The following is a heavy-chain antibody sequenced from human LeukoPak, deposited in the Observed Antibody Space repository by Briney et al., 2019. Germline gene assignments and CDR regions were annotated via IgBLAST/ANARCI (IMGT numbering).Heavy chain of an antibody. J-gene: IGHJ4*02. Sequence: ASVKVSCKASGGTFSSYAISWVRQAPGQGLEWMGGIIPIFGTANYAQKFQGRVTITADESTSTAYMELSSLRSEDTAVYYCATNTLPVGYYDILTGSLSFDYWGQETLVTVSS. CDR1: GGTFSSYA. D-gene: IGHD3-9*01. V-gene: IGHV1-69*13. CDR2: IIPIFGTA. CDR3: ATNTLPVGYYDILTGSLSFDY.